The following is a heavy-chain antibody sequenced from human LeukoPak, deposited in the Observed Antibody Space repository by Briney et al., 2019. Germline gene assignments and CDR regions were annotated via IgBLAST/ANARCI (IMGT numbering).Heavy chain of an antibody. J-gene: IGHJ5*02. CDR2: IYYSGST. CDR3: ARYCSGGSGWNWFDP. CDR1: GVSISSSRYY. Sequence: MPSETLSLTCTVSGVSISSSRYYWGWIRQHPGKGLEWIGYIYYSGSTYYNSSLKSRVTISVDTSKNQFSLKLSSVTAADTAVYYCARYCSGGSGWNWFDPWGQGTQVTVSS. D-gene: IGHD2-15*01. V-gene: IGHV4-31*03.